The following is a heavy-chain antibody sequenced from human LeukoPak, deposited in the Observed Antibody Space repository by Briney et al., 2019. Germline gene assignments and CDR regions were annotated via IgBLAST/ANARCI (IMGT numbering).Heavy chain of an antibody. V-gene: IGHV5-51*01. CDR3: ARYSEMATIQFDY. CDR1: GYSFTSYW. J-gene: IGHJ4*02. Sequence: GESLKISCKSSGYSFTSYWIAWVRQMPGKGLEWMGILYPGDSDTRYSPSFQGQVTISADRSITTAYLQWSSLKASDTAMYYCARYSEMATIQFDYWGQGTLVTVSS. D-gene: IGHD5-24*01. CDR2: LYPGDSDT.